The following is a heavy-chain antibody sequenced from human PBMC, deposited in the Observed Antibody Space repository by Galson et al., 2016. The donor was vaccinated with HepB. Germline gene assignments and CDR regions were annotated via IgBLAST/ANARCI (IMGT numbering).Heavy chain of an antibody. CDR1: GDSISTYY. Sequence: SETLSLTCTVSGDSISTYYWSWIRQPPGKGLEWIGYIYYTGGTNYNPSLKSRVTISLDTSKKQFSLKLTSVTAADTAVYYCARVEKAAANVWGQGTLVTVSS. CDR3: ARVEKAAANV. J-gene: IGHJ4*02. CDR2: IYYTGGT. D-gene: IGHD6-13*01. V-gene: IGHV4-59*01.